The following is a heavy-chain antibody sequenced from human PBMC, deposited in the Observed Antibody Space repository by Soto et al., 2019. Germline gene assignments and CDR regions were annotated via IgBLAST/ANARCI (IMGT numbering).Heavy chain of an antibody. CDR1: GFTFSNAW. J-gene: IGHJ4*02. D-gene: IGHD3-10*01. V-gene: IGHV3-15*07. CDR2: IKSKTDGGTT. CDR3: TTDPAGWFGELLIGGNY. Sequence: GGSLRFSCAASGFTFSNAWMNWVRQAPGKGLEWVGRIKSKTDGGTTDYAAPVKGRFTISRDDSKNTLYLQMNSLKTEDTAVYYCTTDPAGWFGELLIGGNYWGQGTLVTVSS.